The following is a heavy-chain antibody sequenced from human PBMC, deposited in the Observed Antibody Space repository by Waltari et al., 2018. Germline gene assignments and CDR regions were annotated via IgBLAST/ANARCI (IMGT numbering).Heavy chain of an antibody. CDR1: GDFISGNYW. V-gene: IGHV4-4*02. J-gene: IGHJ4*02. CDR2: VYHSGKT. D-gene: IGHD2-2*01. Sequence: QVQLQESGQGLVKPSGTLSPTCAVSGDFISGNYWWSWVRQSPEKGLEWIGQVYHSGKTHYNPSLQSRVTISVDKPKNQFSLNLNSVTAADTAVYYCAGDRAIGLFFDYWGRGTLVTVSS. CDR3: AGDRAIGLFFDY.